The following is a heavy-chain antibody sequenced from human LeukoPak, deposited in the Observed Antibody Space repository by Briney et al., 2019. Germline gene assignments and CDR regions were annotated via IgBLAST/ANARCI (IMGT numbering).Heavy chain of an antibody. Sequence: PSETLSLTCSVSGDSIGTTYYWGVIRQPPGKGLEWVADVYYTGNIYYKPSLKSRVTMSVDTSKNQFSLKLNSVTAADTAVYHCARWSDNTIPRRVFDYWGQGILVTVSS. J-gene: IGHJ4*02. V-gene: IGHV4-39*07. CDR1: GDSIGTTYY. CDR2: VYYTGNI. D-gene: IGHD3-3*01. CDR3: ARWSDNTIPRRVFDY.